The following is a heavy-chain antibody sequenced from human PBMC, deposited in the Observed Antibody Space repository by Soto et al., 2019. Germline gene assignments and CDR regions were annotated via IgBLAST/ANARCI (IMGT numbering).Heavy chain of an antibody. D-gene: IGHD3-9*01. V-gene: IGHV3-30*04. CDR3: ARDSFGYFDWLLPHY. CDR2: ISKDGMNK. CDR1: GFRFSSYA. Sequence: GGSLSLSCPASGFRFSSYAMYWFRQPPGKGLEWVAVISKDGMNKNHADSVKGRFTISRDNSKNTLYLQMNSLRAEDTAVYYCARDSFGYFDWLLPHYWGQGTLVTVSS. J-gene: IGHJ4*02.